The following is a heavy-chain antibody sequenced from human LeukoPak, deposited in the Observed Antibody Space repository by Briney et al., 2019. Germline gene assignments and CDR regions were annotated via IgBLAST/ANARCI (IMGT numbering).Heavy chain of an antibody. V-gene: IGHV4-59*11. D-gene: IGHD6-13*01. J-gene: IGHJ6*03. CDR3: ARGRVSSSSWSSTYYCYFYMDV. CDR2: IDHTGST. Sequence: SETLSLICSVAGDSISIHYWSWIRQPPGKGLEWIGYIDHTGSTNYNPSLNSRVTISRDTSKNHFSLELSSVAAADTAVYFCARGRVSSSSWSSTYYCYFYMDVWGKGTTVTVSS. CDR1: GDSISIHY.